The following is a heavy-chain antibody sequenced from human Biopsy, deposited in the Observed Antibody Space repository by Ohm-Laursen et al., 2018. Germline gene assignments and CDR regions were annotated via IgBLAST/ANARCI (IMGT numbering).Heavy chain of an antibody. D-gene: IGHD4-23*01. J-gene: IGHJ1*01. CDR2: ISYTGYT. CDR1: GGSFTGHY. V-gene: IGHV4-59*11. Sequence: TLSLTCTASGGSFTGHYWSWIRQPPGKGLEWIGHISYTGYTSYNASLKSRVTISVDTSRNHFSLRLSSLTAADTAVYYCARGSNEYGGLYFPHWGQGTLVTVSS. CDR3: ARGSNEYGGLYFPH.